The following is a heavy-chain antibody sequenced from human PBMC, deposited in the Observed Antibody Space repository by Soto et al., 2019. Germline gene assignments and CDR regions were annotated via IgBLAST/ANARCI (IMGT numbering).Heavy chain of an antibody. V-gene: IGHV3-30-3*01. CDR2: ISYDGSNK. J-gene: IGHJ6*02. D-gene: IGHD2-2*02. CDR1: GFTFSSYA. CDR3: ARGELLYRFYYYYGMDV. Sequence: GGSLRLSCAASGFTFSSYAMHWFRQAPGKGLEWVAVISYDGSNKYYVDSVKGRFTISRDNSKNTLYLQMNSLRAEDTAVYYCARGELLYRFYYYYGMDVWGQGTTVTGSS.